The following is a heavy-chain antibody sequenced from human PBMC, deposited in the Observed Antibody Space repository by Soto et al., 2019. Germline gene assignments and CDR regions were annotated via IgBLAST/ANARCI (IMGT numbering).Heavy chain of an antibody. D-gene: IGHD3-16*01. Sequence: EVQLLESGGGLVQPGGSLRLSCAASGFTFSSYAMSWVRQAPGKWLEWVSAISGSGGSTYYADSVQGRFTISRDNSKNTLYLKMNSLRAEDTAVYYCAKAGRRIYGPQDYWGQGTLVTVSS. J-gene: IGHJ4*02. CDR1: GFTFSSYA. CDR3: AKAGRRIYGPQDY. CDR2: ISGSGGST. V-gene: IGHV3-23*01.